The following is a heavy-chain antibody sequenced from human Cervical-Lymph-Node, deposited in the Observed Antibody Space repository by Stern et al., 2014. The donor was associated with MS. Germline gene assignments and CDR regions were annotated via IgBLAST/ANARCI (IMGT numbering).Heavy chain of an antibody. V-gene: IGHV1-69*06. CDR1: GG. CDR2: IISFVGTA. D-gene: IGHD3-10*01. CDR3: AGGAGDNWFDP. Sequence: VHLVESGADVKKPGSSLRVSCKASGGISWLRQAPGQGLEWMGGIISFVGTANYEQNTQGTLTIIADTSTNTTYMELRSLRLDDAAVYYCAGGAGDNWFDPWGQGTLVSVSS. J-gene: IGHJ5*02.